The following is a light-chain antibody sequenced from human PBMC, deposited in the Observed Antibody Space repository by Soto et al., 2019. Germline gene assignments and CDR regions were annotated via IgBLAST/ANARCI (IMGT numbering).Light chain of an antibody. CDR3: QQANSFPPT. J-gene: IGKJ3*01. V-gene: IGKV1-12*01. Sequence: DIQMTQSPSSVSASVGDRVTLTCRASEGISSWLAWYQQTPGKAHKLLIYAASNIKSGVPSRFSGSGYGTDFTLTISSLQPEDFATYYCQQANSFPPTFGPGTKVDIK. CDR1: EGISSW. CDR2: AAS.